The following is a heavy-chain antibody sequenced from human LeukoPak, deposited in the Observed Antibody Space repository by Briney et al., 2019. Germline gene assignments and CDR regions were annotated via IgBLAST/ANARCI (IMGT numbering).Heavy chain of an antibody. CDR3: ASGEATVTLPFDY. J-gene: IGHJ4*02. V-gene: IGHV4-39*07. CDR1: GGSISSSSYY. D-gene: IGHD4-17*01. CDR2: IYYSGST. Sequence: SETLSLTCTVSGGSISSSSYYWGWIRQPPGKGLEWIGSIYYSGSTYYNPSLKSRVTISVDTSKNQFSLKLSSVTAADTAVYYCASGEATVTLPFDYWGQGTLVTVSS.